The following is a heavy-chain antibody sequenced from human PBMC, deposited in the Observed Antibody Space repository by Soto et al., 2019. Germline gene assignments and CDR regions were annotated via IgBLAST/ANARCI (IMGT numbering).Heavy chain of an antibody. Sequence: SETLSLTCTVSGGSISRDYWSWIRQPPGKGLEWIGYIYYSGSTNYNPSLKSRVTISVDTSKNQFSLKLSSVTAADTAVYYCASILDCSGGRCYSSGFDSWGQGTLVTVSS. CDR3: ASILDCSGGRCYSSGFDS. CDR2: IYYSGST. J-gene: IGHJ5*01. V-gene: IGHV4-59*01. D-gene: IGHD2-15*01. CDR1: GGSISRDY.